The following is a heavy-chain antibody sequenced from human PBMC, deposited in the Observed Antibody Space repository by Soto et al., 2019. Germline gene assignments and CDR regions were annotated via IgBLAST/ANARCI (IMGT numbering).Heavy chain of an antibody. J-gene: IGHJ6*03. V-gene: IGHV3-23*01. Sequence: PGGSLRLSCAASGFTFSSYTMSWVRQAPGKGLEWVSAISGSGGSTYYADSVKGRFTISRDNSKNTLYLQMNSLRAEDTALYYCANLDIAASYYYYMDVWGKGTTVTVSS. CDR3: ANLDIAASYYYYMDV. CDR2: ISGSGGST. D-gene: IGHD2-15*01. CDR1: GFTFSSYT.